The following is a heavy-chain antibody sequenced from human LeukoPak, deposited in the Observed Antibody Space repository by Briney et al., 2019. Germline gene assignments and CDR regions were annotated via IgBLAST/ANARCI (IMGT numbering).Heavy chain of an antibody. Sequence: PGGSLTLSCAPSGLTFTIQSMSWVRHAPGKGLECVSAIRVRVGSRYCAEYVKGRFTICRDYSKNTLYLQMKSLGDEDTAVYYCAKDSKLMYYYDGSGYGWLDYWGQGTLVTVSS. CDR1: GLTFTIQS. D-gene: IGHD3-22*01. V-gene: IGHV3-23*01. J-gene: IGHJ4*02. CDR2: IRVRVGSR. CDR3: AKDSKLMYYYDGSGYGWLDY.